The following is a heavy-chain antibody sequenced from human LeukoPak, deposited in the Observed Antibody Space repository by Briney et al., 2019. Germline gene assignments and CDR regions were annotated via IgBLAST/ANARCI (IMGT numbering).Heavy chain of an antibody. CDR1: GFTFSNAW. Sequence: GGSLRLSCAASGFTFSNAWMSWVRQAPGKGLEWVGRIKSKTDGGTTDYAAPVKGRFTISRDDSKNTLYLKMNSLKPEDTAVYYCTTVTKGYCSGGSCYFPYYYYYMDVWGKGTTVTISS. CDR2: IKSKTDGGTT. J-gene: IGHJ6*03. V-gene: IGHV3-15*01. CDR3: TTVTKGYCSGGSCYFPYYYYYMDV. D-gene: IGHD2-15*01.